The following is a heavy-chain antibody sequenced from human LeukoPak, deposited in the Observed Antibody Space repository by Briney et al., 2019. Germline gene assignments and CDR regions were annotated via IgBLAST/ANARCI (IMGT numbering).Heavy chain of an antibody. CDR2: IYISGNT. V-gene: IGHV4-4*07. CDR1: GGSISSYD. Sequence: SETLSLTCTVSGGSISSYDWSWIRQPAWKGLEWIGRIYISGNTYYNSSLKSRVTMSVDTSKNQLSLKLSSVSAADTAVYYCAREIYGSGSYYFDYWGQGTPVTVSS. J-gene: IGHJ4*02. D-gene: IGHD3-10*01. CDR3: AREIYGSGSYYFDY.